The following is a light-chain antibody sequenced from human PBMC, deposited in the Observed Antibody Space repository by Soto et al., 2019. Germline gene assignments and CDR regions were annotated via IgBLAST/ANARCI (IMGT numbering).Light chain of an antibody. Sequence: EIVVTQSPATLSVSPGERATLSCRASQSVSNHLAWYQQKPGQAPRLLIYGGSSRATGIPVRFSGSGSEADFTLTITRLEPEDFAVYYCQQYSSSRTFGQGTKVDIK. CDR3: QQYSSSRT. CDR1: QSVSNH. J-gene: IGKJ1*01. V-gene: IGKV3-20*01. CDR2: GGS.